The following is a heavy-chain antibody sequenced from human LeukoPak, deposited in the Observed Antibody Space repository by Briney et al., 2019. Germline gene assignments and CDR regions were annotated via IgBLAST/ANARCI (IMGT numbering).Heavy chain of an antibody. CDR2: ISSSSSTI. D-gene: IGHD3-22*01. Sequence: GGSLRLSCAASGFTFSSYSMNWVRQAPGKGLEWVSYISSSSSTIYYADSVKGRFTISRDNSKNTLYLQMNSLRAEDTAVYYCAKVGITMIVDYYMDVWGKGTTVTVSS. J-gene: IGHJ6*03. CDR3: AKVGITMIVDYYMDV. CDR1: GFTFSSYS. V-gene: IGHV3-48*01.